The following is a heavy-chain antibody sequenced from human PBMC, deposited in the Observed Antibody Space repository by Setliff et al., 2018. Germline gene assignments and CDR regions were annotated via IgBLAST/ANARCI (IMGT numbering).Heavy chain of an antibody. Sequence: GKSLKISCKASGYSFTDYWIAWVRQMPGKGLEWMGIIYPSNSNIKYSPSSEAQITFSVDKSITTAYLQWSSLKASDTAIYYCARHRVGNSGYAIPILDFWGQGALVTVSS. D-gene: IGHD5-12*01. J-gene: IGHJ4*02. CDR2: IYPSNSNI. V-gene: IGHV5-51*01. CDR3: ARHRVGNSGYAIPILDF. CDR1: GYSFTDYW.